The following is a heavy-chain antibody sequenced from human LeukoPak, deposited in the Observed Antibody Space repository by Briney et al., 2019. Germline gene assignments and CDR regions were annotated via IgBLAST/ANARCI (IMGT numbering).Heavy chain of an antibody. Sequence: GGTLRLSCAASGFTFSSYGMSWVRQAPGKGLEWVSAISGSGGSTYYADSVKGRFTISRDNSKNTLYLQMNSLRAEDTAVYYCARGGTVAGFDYWGQGTLVTVSS. CDR1: GFTFSSYG. V-gene: IGHV3-23*01. J-gene: IGHJ4*02. D-gene: IGHD6-19*01. CDR2: ISGSGGST. CDR3: ARGGTVAGFDY.